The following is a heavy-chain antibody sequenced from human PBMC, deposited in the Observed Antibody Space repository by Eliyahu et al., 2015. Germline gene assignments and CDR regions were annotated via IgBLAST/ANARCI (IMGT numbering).Heavy chain of an antibody. Sequence: QLQLQESGPGLVKPSETLSLTCTVSGXSIXTSXYYXGWXRXPPGKGXEWIGSFYYSGSTYYNPSLKSRVTISLDTSKNQFSLKLSSVTAADTAVYYCARGPRNDIYCSGGSCYPGGMDVWGQGTTVTVSS. CDR2: FYYSGST. V-gene: IGHV4-39*07. CDR1: GXSIXTSXYY. D-gene: IGHD2-15*01. J-gene: IGHJ6*02. CDR3: ARGPRNDIYCSGGSCYPGGMDV.